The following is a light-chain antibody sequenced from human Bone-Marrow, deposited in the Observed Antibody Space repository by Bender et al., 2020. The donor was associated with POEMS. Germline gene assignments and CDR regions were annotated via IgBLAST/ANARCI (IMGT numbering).Light chain of an antibody. V-gene: IGLV2-14*02. Sequence: QSALTQPASVSGSPGQSITISCTGTSSDVGSSYLVSWYQQHPDKAPKLMIYEGTKRPSGVSNRFSGSKSGSTASLTISGLQAEDEADYFCSSYTESSTRVFGGGTRLTVL. CDR3: SSYTESSTRV. CDR2: EGT. J-gene: IGLJ2*01. CDR1: SSDVGSSYL.